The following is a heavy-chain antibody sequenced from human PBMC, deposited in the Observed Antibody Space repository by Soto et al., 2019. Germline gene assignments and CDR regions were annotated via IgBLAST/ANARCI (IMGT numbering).Heavy chain of an antibody. V-gene: IGHV3-48*03. Sequence: EVQLVESGGALVQPGGSLRLSCTASGFDFSGSEMNWFRQAPGKGLEWVAYITGSGGVMFHADSVKGRFSISRDNAKNSIFLEMSDLTADDTGVYYCAKVAPFILGSPFWGQGTLVTVSS. J-gene: IGHJ4*02. D-gene: IGHD2-21*01. CDR1: GFDFSGSE. CDR2: ITGSGGVM. CDR3: AKVAPFILGSPF.